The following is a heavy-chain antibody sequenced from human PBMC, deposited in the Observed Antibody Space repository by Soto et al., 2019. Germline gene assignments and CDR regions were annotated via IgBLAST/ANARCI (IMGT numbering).Heavy chain of an antibody. J-gene: IGHJ4*02. CDR3: AIMGGCGCDCYIFDY. CDR2: TSAYNGNT. CDR1: GYTFTTYG. Sequence: QIQLVQSGAEVKKPGASVKVSCKASGYTFTTYGISSVRQAPGQGLEWMGWTSAYNGNTNYAQQLQGRVTRTTDTPTSTADMELRTLRSDDTAVYYCAIMGGCGCDCYIFDYWGQGTLVTVSS. V-gene: IGHV1-18*01. D-gene: IGHD2-21*02.